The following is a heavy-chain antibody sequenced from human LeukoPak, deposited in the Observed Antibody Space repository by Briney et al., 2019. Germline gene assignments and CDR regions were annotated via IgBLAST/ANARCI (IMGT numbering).Heavy chain of an antibody. CDR2: MNPNSGNT. CDR3: ARLGSGSYYPNYYYYGMDV. Sequence: ASVKVSCKASGYTFTSYDINWVRQATGQGLEWMGWMNPNSGNTGYAQKFQGRVTMTRNTSISTAYMELSSLRSEETAVYYCARLGSGSYYPNYYYYGMDVWGQGTTVTVSS. D-gene: IGHD3-10*02. CDR1: GYTFTSYD. J-gene: IGHJ6*02. V-gene: IGHV1-8*01.